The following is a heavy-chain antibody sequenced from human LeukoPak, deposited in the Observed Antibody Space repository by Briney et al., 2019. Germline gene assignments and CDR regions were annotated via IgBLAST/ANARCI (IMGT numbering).Heavy chain of an antibody. V-gene: IGHV3-48*03. J-gene: IGHJ4*02. CDR2: ISSSGSTI. CDR3: ARNRYGGNSGFDY. Sequence: GGSLRLSCAASGFTFNSYEMNWVRQAPGKGLEWVSYISSSGSTIYYADSVKGRFTISRDNAKNSLYLQMNSLRAEDTAVYYCARNRYGGNSGFDYWGQGTLVTVSS. D-gene: IGHD4-23*01. CDR1: GFTFNSYE.